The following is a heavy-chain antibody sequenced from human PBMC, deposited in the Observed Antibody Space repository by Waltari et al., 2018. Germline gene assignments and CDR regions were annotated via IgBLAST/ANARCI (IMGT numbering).Heavy chain of an antibody. CDR3: AKDHISRNGDTAIDP. V-gene: IGHV3-23*01. CDR1: GFTFRTHA. D-gene: IGHD2-21*01. J-gene: IGHJ5*02. Sequence: EVQLLQSGGGLAQPGESMRLSFYASGFTFRTHAIRWITQVPGKVPEWVLGSSGSDKYYADSVKGRFTISRDNSKDTLYLQMNSLRAEDTAIYYCAKDHISRNGDTAIDPWGQGTLVTVSS. CDR2: SSGSDK.